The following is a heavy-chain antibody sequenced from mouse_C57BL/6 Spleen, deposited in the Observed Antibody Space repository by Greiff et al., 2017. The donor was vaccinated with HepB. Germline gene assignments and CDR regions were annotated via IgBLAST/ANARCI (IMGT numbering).Heavy chain of an antibody. CDR2: IHPNSGST. V-gene: IGHV1-64*01. CDR3: ARDYDSWFAY. CDR1: GYTFTSYW. D-gene: IGHD2-4*01. Sequence: QVQLKQPGAELVKPGASVKLSCKASGYTFTSYWMHWVKQRPGQCLEWIGMIHPNSGSTNYNEKFKSKATLTVDKSSSTAYMQLSSLTSEDSAVYYCARDYDSWFAYWGQGTLVTVSA. J-gene: IGHJ3*01.